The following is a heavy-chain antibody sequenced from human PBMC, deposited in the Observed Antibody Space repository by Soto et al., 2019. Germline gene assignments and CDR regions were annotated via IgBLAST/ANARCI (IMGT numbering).Heavy chain of an antibody. Sequence: QLQVQESGPGQVKPSQTLSLTCTVSGGSITSHHYYWGWIRQPPGKGLEWIGSIYSGGNTYYNPSLRSRITIFVDTAKNLISLKLNSVNAADSAIYYCGSGPSTTWIDNWGLGTQVSVSS. J-gene: IGHJ4*02. CDR2: IYSGGNT. V-gene: IGHV4-39*01. CDR1: GGSITSHHYY. D-gene: IGHD2-2*01. CDR3: GSGPSTTWIDN.